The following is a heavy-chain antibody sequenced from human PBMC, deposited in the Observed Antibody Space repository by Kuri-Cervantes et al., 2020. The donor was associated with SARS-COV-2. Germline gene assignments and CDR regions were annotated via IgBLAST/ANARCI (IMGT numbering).Heavy chain of an antibody. J-gene: IGHJ4*02. CDR3: AKDQGGFTVVTAFDS. V-gene: IGHV3-21*04. CDR2: ISTGGSYI. CDR1: GFTFSRYS. D-gene: IGHD2-21*02. Sequence: GESLKISCAASGFTFSRYSMNWVRQAPGKGLKWVSTISTGGSYIYYADSVTGRFTISRDNPKNTLSLQMNGLRGDDTAVYYCAKDQGGFTVVTAFDSWGQGTLVTVSS.